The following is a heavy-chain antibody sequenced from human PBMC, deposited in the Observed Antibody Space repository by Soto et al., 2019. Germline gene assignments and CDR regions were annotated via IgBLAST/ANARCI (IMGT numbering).Heavy chain of an antibody. CDR2: IYDSGST. J-gene: IGHJ3*02. V-gene: IGHV4-59*01. D-gene: IGHD3-10*01. CDR3: ARDGSGTYPSDAFDI. Sequence: QVQLQESGPGLVKPSETLSLTCTVSGASISNYYWSWIRQPPGKGLEWIGDIYDSGSTNYKPSLKSRVTLSGDTPKNQFSLKLTSVTAADTAVYYCARDGSGTYPSDAFDIWGQGTMVTVSS. CDR1: GASISNYY.